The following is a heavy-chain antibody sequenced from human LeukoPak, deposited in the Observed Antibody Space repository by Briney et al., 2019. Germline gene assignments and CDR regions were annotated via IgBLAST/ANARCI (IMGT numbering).Heavy chain of an antibody. Sequence: PGGSLRLSCAASGFTFSDYEINWVRQAPGKGLEWVSYISSRDRTTYYADSVTGRFTISRDNAKNSLYLQMNGLRAEDTAVYYCARHDNTGSYCLTDWGQGTLVTVSS. D-gene: IGHD6-19*01. CDR2: ISSRDRTT. CDR1: GFTFSDYE. J-gene: IGHJ4*02. V-gene: IGHV3-48*03. CDR3: ARHDNTGSYCLTD.